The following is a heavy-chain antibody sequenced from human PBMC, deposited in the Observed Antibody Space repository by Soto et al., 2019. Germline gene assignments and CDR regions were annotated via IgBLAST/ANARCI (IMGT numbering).Heavy chain of an antibody. J-gene: IGHJ4*02. V-gene: IGHV4-30-2*01. CDR1: GRSIISGGCS. Sequence: SETMSLTCALSGRSIISGGCSWSWIRQPPGKGLEWIGYIDHSGSTYYNPSIKSRVTMSVDRSKNQFSLKLSSVTAADTAVYDCARVPDYWGQGTLVTVSS. CDR3: ARVPDY. CDR2: IDHSGST.